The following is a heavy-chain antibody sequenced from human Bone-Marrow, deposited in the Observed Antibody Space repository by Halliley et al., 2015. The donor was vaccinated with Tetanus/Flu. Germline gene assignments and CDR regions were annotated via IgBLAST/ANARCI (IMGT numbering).Heavy chain of an antibody. V-gene: IGHV4-34*01. J-gene: IGHJ4*02. Sequence: TLSLTCAVYGGSFSGYYWSWIRQPPGKGLEWIGEINHRGSTNYNPSHKSRVTISVDTSKNQFSLKLSSVTAADTAVYYCARGLAYCGGDCSGSFDYWGQGTLVTVSS. CDR1: GGSFSGYY. CDR3: ARGLAYCGGDCSGSFDY. CDR2: INHRGST. D-gene: IGHD2-21*02.